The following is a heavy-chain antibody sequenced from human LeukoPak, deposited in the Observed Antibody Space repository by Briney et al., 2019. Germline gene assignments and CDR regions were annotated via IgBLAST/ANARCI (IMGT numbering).Heavy chain of an antibody. CDR3: ARGDEYYYGSGSYRRYNWFDP. Sequence: SETLSLTCPVSGGSIGSYYWSWIRQPPVQGLAGIGYIYYSGSTNYNPSLKSRVTISVDTSKNQFSLKLSSATAADTAVYYCARGDEYYYGSGSYRRYNWFDPWGQGTLVTVSS. CDR2: IYYSGST. CDR1: GGSIGSYY. D-gene: IGHD3-10*01. V-gene: IGHV4-59*08. J-gene: IGHJ5*02.